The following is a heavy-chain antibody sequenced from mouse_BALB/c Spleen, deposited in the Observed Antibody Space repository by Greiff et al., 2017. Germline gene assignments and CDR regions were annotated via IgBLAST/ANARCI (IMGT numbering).Heavy chain of an antibody. CDR2: ISSGSSTI. V-gene: IGHV5-17*02. Sequence: EVKVEESGGGLVQPGGSRKLSCAASGFTFSSFGMHWVRQAPEKGLEWVAYISSGSSTIYYADTVKGRFPISRDNPKNTLFLQMTSLRSEDTAMYYCAREDLYYYGSSYGAWFAYWGQGTLVTVSA. CDR3: AREDLYYYGSSYGAWFAY. CDR1: GFTFSSFG. J-gene: IGHJ3*01. D-gene: IGHD1-1*01.